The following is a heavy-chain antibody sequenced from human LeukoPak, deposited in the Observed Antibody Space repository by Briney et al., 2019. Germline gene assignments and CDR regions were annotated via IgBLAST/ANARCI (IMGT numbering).Heavy chain of an antibody. J-gene: IGHJ3*02. Sequence: GASVKVSCKASGYTFTGYYMHWVRQAPGQGLEWMGWINPNSGGTNYAQKFQGRVTMTRDTSISTAYMELRSLRSDDTAMYYCARDKGYSSGWYGLNAFDIWGQGTMVTVSS. CDR1: GYTFTGYY. D-gene: IGHD6-19*01. CDR3: ARDKGYSSGWYGLNAFDI. V-gene: IGHV1-2*02. CDR2: INPNSGGT.